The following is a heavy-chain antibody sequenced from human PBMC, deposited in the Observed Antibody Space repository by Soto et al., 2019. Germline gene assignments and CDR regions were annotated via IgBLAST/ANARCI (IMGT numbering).Heavy chain of an antibody. CDR1: GFTFSNAW. J-gene: IGHJ4*02. CDR2: IKSKTDGGTT. D-gene: IGHD6-19*01. CDR3: TTAVAGTLPEGY. Sequence: EVQLVESGGGLVKPGGSLRLSCAASGFTFSNAWMSWVRQAPGKGLEWVGRIKSKTDGGTTDYAAPVKGRFTISRDDSKNTLDLQMNSLKTEDTALYYCTTAVAGTLPEGYWGQGTLVTVSS. V-gene: IGHV3-15*01.